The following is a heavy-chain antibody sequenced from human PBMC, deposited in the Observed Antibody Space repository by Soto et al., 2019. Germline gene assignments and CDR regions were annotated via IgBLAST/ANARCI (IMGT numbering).Heavy chain of an antibody. CDR3: ARHGPGYYYYYMDV. CDR1: CGSISSYY. CDR2: IYYSGST. Sequence: SETLSLTCTVSCGSISSYYWSWIRQPPGKGLEWIGYIYYSGSTNYNPSLKSRVTISVDTSKNQFSLKLSSVTAADAAVYYCARHGPGYYYYYMDVWGKGTTVTVSS. J-gene: IGHJ6*03. V-gene: IGHV4-59*08.